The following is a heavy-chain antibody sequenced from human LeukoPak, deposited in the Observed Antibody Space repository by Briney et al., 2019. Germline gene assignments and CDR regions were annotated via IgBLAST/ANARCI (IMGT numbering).Heavy chain of an antibody. CDR1: GFAFSTYA. CDR3: AKTSGSWNYYYYYYGMDV. CDR2: ISASGSST. D-gene: IGHD3-10*01. V-gene: IGHV3-23*01. J-gene: IGHJ6*02. Sequence: PGGSLRLSCAASGFAFSTYAVSWVRQAPGKGLEWVSAISASGSSTFYADSVKGRFTISRDNSKNTLYLQMNSLRAEDTAVYYCAKTSGSWNYYYYYYGMDVWGQGTTVTVSS.